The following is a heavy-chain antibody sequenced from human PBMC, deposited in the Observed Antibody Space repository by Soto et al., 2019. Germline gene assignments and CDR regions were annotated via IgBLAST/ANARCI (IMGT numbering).Heavy chain of an antibody. CDR3: ARVATGGYYYYYYMDV. D-gene: IGHD5-12*01. J-gene: IGHJ6*03. Sequence: SETLSLTCTVSGGSISSGGYYWSWIRQHPGKGLEWIGEINYSGSTNYNPSLKSRVTISVDTSKNQFSLKLSSVTAADTAVYYCARVATGGYYYYYYMDVWGKGTTVTVSS. CDR1: GGSISSGGYY. V-gene: IGHV4-31*03. CDR2: INYSGST.